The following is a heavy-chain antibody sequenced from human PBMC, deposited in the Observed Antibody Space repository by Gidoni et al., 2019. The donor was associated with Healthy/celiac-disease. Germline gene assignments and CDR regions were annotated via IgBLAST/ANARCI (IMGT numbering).Heavy chain of an antibody. J-gene: IGHJ6*02. CDR3: ARIGYYYYYGMDV. Sequence: QVTLKESGPVLVKPTETLTLTCTVSGFSLSNARRGLSWIRQPPGKALEWLAHIFSNDETSYSTSLKSRLNISKDTSKSQVVLTMTNMDPVDTATYYCARIGYYYYYGMDVWGQGTTVTVSS. CDR1: GFSLSNARRG. V-gene: IGHV2-26*01. CDR2: IFSNDET.